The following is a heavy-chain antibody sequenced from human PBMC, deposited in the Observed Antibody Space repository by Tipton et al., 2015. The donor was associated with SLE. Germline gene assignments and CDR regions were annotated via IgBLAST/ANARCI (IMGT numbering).Heavy chain of an antibody. V-gene: IGHV3-30*04. CDR3: AREGYCSGGSCYSTIDY. Sequence: SLRLSCAASGFTFSSYVMHWVRQAPGKGLEWVAVTSYDGSNKYHADSVKGRFTISRDNSKNTLYLQMNSLRAEDTAVYYCAREGYCSGGSCYSTIDYWGQGTLVTVSS. J-gene: IGHJ4*02. CDR1: GFTFSSYV. D-gene: IGHD2-15*01. CDR2: TSYDGSNK.